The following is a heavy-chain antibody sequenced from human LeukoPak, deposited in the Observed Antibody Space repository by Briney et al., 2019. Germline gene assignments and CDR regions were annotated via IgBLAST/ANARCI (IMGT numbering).Heavy chain of an antibody. V-gene: IGHV4-59*01. Sequence: SETLSLTCTVSGGSIRSYYWSWIRQPPGKGLEWIGFIYYSGSTSYNPSLKSRVTMSVDTSKNQFSLKLSSVTVADTAVYYCARVTSGLDYWGQGTLVTVSS. CDR3: ARVTSGLDY. CDR2: IYYSGST. CDR1: GGSIRSYY. J-gene: IGHJ4*02. D-gene: IGHD3-10*01.